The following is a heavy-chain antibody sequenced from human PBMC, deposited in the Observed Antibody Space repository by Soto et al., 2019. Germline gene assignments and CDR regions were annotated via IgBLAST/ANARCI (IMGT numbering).Heavy chain of an antibody. D-gene: IGHD3-22*01. V-gene: IGHV2-5*02. CDR3: AHRRSYYDSSDLDAFDI. Sequence: QITLKESCPTLVKPTQTLTLTCTFSGFSLSTSGVGVGWIRQPPGKALEWLALIYWDDDKRYSPSLKSSLTITKDTSKNQVVLTMTNMDPVDTATYYCAHRRSYYDSSDLDAFDIWGQGTMVTVSS. CDR2: IYWDDDK. CDR1: GFSLSTSGVG. J-gene: IGHJ3*02.